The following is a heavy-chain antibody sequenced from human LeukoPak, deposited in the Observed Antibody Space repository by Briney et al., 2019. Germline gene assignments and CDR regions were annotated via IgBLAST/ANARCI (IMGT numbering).Heavy chain of an antibody. CDR3: ASTIVRGITVQSDY. D-gene: IGHD1-26*01. V-gene: IGHV5-51*01. Sequence: GESLKISCNGSGYXFTNYWICWVRQMPGKGLDWMGIIYPGASDTRYSPSFQGQVIISADKSISTAYLQWSSLKASDTAIYYCASTIVRGITVQSDYWGQGTPVTVST. J-gene: IGHJ4*02. CDR1: GYXFTNYW. CDR2: IYPGASDT.